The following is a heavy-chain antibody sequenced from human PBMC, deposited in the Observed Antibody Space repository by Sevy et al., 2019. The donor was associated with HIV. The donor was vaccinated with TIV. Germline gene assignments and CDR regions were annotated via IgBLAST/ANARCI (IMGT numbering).Heavy chain of an antibody. J-gene: IGHJ6*02. CDR3: AKDLYYDFWSGYPFYYYYGMDV. CDR1: GFTFSSYC. Sequence: GGSLRLSCTASGFTFSSYCMHWVRQAPGKGLEWVAFIEGDGRDKYYADSVEGRFTISRDNSKNRLYLQMNSLRVEDTAVYYCAKDLYYDFWSGYPFYYYYGMDVWGQGTTVTVSS. V-gene: IGHV3-30*02. D-gene: IGHD3-3*01. CDR2: IEGDGRDK.